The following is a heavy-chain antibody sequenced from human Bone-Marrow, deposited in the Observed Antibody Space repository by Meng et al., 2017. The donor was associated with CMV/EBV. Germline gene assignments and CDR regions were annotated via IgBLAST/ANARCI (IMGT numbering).Heavy chain of an antibody. V-gene: IGHV3-30-3*01. CDR3: AKAQLLPRPFDY. CDR2: ISYDGSNK. D-gene: IGHD2-2*01. J-gene: IGHJ4*02. CDR1: GFTFSSYA. Sequence: GESLKISCAASGFTFSSYAMHWVRQAPGKGLEWVAVISYDGSNKYYADSVMGRFTISRDNSKNTLYLQMNSLRAEDTAVYYCAKAQLLPRPFDYWGQGTPVPSTQ.